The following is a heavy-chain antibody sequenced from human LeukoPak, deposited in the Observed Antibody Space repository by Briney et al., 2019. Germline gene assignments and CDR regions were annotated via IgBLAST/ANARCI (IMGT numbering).Heavy chain of an antibody. Sequence: ASVKVPCKASGYTFTGYYMHWVRQAPGQGLEWMGWINPNSGGTNYAQKFQGRVTMTRDTSISTAYMELSRLRSDDTAVYYCARGGYYYDSSGYPDYWGQGTLVTVSP. V-gene: IGHV1-2*02. CDR2: INPNSGGT. J-gene: IGHJ4*02. CDR3: ARGGYYYDSSGYPDY. CDR1: GYTFTGYY. D-gene: IGHD3-22*01.